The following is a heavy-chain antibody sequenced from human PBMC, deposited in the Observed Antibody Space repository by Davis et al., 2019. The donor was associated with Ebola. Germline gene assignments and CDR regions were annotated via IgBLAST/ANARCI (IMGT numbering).Heavy chain of an antibody. J-gene: IGHJ6*03. CDR2: INHSGST. CDR1: GGSFSGYY. Sequence: PSETLSLTCAVYGGSFSGYYWSWIRQPPGKGLEWIGEINHSGSTNYNPSLKSRVTISVDTSKNQFSLKLSSVTAADTAVYYCARGGDYYGSEKVYYYMDVWGKGTTVTVSS. CDR3: ARGGDYYGSEKVYYYMDV. V-gene: IGHV4-34*01. D-gene: IGHD3-10*01.